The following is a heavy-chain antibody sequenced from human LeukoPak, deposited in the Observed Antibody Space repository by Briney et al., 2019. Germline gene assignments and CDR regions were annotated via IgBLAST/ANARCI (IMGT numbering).Heavy chain of an antibody. Sequence: PGGSLRLSCAASGFTFSSYPMNWVRQAPGKGLEWVSNIRTSAEGANYASYADSARGRVTISRDDAKNTLFLHMNSLRDDDTAVYYCASDQRYAFDYWGQGILVTVSS. CDR1: GFTFSSYP. J-gene: IGHJ4*02. V-gene: IGHV3-48*02. CDR2: IRTSAEGANYA. CDR3: ASDQRYAFDY. D-gene: IGHD3-9*01.